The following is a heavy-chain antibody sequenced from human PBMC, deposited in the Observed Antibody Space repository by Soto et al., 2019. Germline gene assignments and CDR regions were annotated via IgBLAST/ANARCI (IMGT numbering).Heavy chain of an antibody. V-gene: IGHV6-1*01. Sequence: SQTLSLTCAISGDSVSSNSAAWNWIRQSPSRGLEWLGRTYYRSKWYNDYAVSVKSRITINPDTSKNQFSLQLNSVTPEDTAVYYCARTSPTVVTLDYYYGMDVWGQGTTVTVSS. CDR2: TYYRSKWYN. CDR1: GDSVSSNSAA. CDR3: ARTSPTVVTLDYYYGMDV. J-gene: IGHJ6*02. D-gene: IGHD4-17*01.